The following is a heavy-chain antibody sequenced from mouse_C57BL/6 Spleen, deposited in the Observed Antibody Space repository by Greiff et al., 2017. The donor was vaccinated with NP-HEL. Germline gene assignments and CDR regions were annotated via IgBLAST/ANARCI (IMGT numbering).Heavy chain of an antibody. CDR1: GFTIKNTY. CDR3: TSNWDEFAY. V-gene: IGHV14-3*01. Sequence: EVQLQQSVAELVRPGASVKLSCTASGFTIKNTYMHWVKQRPEQGLEWIGRIDPATGNTTYAPKFKGKATITADTSSNTAYLQLSSLTSEDTAIYYCTSNWDEFAYWGQGTLVTVSA. CDR2: IDPATGNT. J-gene: IGHJ3*01. D-gene: IGHD4-1*01.